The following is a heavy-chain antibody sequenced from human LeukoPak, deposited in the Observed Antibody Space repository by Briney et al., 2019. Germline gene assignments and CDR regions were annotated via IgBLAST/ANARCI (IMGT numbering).Heavy chain of an antibody. D-gene: IGHD1-14*01. Sequence: SETLSLTCTVYGGSISSSSYYWGWLRQPPGKGLEWIGSIYYSGSTYYNPSLKSRVTISVDTSKNQFSLRLSSVTAADTAVYYCARAEHHNHFDYWGQGTLVTVSS. J-gene: IGHJ4*02. V-gene: IGHV4-39*07. CDR3: ARAEHHNHFDY. CDR2: IYYSGST. CDR1: GGSISSSSYY.